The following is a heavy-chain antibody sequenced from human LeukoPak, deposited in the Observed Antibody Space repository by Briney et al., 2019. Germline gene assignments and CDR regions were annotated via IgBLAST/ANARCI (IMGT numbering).Heavy chain of an antibody. CDR3: ARDPRWLTPDCTSTSCYENYFDP. D-gene: IGHD2-2*01. V-gene: IGHV4-38-2*02. J-gene: IGHJ5*02. Sequence: SETLSLTCGVSGYSISSGYQWAWIRQSPGKGLEWIGSIYHSGSAHYNPSLKSRVTISVETSKNQFSLNMYSVTAADTAVYYCARDPRWLTPDCTSTSCYENYFDPWGQGTLVTASS. CDR1: GYSISSGYQ. CDR2: IYHSGSA.